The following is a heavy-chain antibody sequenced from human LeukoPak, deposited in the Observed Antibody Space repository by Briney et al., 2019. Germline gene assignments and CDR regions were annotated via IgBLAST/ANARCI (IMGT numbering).Heavy chain of an antibody. Sequence: GGSLRLSCAASGFTFSTYTLNWVRQAPGKGLEWVSSIRTNSSHIYYADSVKGRFNISRDNAKNSLFLQMNSLRAEDTAVYYCARAEYSTMVRGVIVYYGMDVWGQGTTVTVSS. CDR1: GFTFSTYT. D-gene: IGHD3-10*01. CDR3: ARAEYSTMVRGVIVYYGMDV. J-gene: IGHJ6*02. V-gene: IGHV3-21*01. CDR2: IRTNSSHI.